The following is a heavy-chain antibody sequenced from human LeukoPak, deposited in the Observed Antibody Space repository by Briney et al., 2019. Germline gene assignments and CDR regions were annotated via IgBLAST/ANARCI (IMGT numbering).Heavy chain of an antibody. J-gene: IGHJ4*02. Sequence: SETLSLTCTVSGGSISTYYWSWIRQPPGKGLEWIGNTYYSGSTIYNPSLKSRVTISVDTSKNQFSLKLSSVTAADTAVYYCASYLSIGAYSSSHNPFDYWGQGTLVTVSS. CDR1: GGSISTYY. D-gene: IGHD6-6*01. V-gene: IGHV4-59*01. CDR3: ASYLSIGAYSSSHNPFDY. CDR2: TYYSGST.